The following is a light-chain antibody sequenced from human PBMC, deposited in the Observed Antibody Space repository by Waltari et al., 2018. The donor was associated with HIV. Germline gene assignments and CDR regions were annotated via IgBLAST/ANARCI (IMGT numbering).Light chain of an antibody. CDR2: WAS. Sequence: DVVMTQSPDSLTVSVGERDTLNCKSSQSLLYGSNNKNYLAWYQQRPGHRPKLLIYWASTRQSGVPDRFSGSGSGTDFSLTISSLQAEDVAVYYCQQYYLVPYTFGQGTKLEIK. CDR3: QQYYLVPYT. CDR1: QSLLYGSNNKNY. V-gene: IGKV4-1*01. J-gene: IGKJ2*01.